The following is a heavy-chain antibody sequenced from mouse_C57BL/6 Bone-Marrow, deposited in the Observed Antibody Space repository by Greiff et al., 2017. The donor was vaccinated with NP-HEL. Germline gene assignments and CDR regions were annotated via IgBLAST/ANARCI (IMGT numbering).Heavy chain of an antibody. CDR2: ISDGGSYT. V-gene: IGHV5-4*03. D-gene: IGHD1-1*01. Sequence: EVMLVESGGGLVKPGGSLKLSCAASGFTFSSYAMSWVRQTPEKRLEWVATISDGGSYTYYPDNVKGRFTISRDNAKNNLYLQMSHLKSEDTAMYYCARGGIITTVVAPLDYWGQGTTLTVSS. J-gene: IGHJ2*01. CDR3: ARGGIITTVVAPLDY. CDR1: GFTFSSYA.